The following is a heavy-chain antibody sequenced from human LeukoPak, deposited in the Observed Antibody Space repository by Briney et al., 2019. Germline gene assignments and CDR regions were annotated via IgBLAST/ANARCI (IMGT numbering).Heavy chain of an antibody. CDR3: ARDGHYDILTGYFQD. CDR2: ITNSGTTI. CDR1: GFTFPGYY. D-gene: IGHD3-9*01. Sequence: GSLRLSWAAPGFTFPGYYMSWVRQAPGQGVEWGSYITNSGTTIYYADSVKGRFTISRDNAKNSLYLQMNSLRAEDTAVYYCARDGHYDILTGYFQDWGQGTLVTVSS. V-gene: IGHV3-11*01. J-gene: IGHJ1*01.